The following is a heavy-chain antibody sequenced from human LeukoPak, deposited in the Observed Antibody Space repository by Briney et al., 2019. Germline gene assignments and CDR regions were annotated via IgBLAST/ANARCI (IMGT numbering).Heavy chain of an antibody. D-gene: IGHD1-26*01. CDR1: GFTFSSYE. CDR2: ISSSGSTI. Sequence: PGGSLRLSCAASGFTFSSYEMNWVRQAPGKGLEWVSYISSSGSTIYYADSVKGRFTISRDNAKNSLYLQMNSLRAEDTAVYYCARGGLTIAEATTSWYLDYWGQGTLVTVSS. V-gene: IGHV3-48*03. CDR3: ARGGLTIAEATTSWYLDY. J-gene: IGHJ4*02.